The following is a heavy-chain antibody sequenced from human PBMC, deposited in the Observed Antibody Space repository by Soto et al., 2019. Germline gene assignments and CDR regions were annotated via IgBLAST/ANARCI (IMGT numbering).Heavy chain of an antibody. CDR3: AREGYSGYYFDY. CDR1: GFTFSSYG. J-gene: IGHJ4*02. Sequence: QVQLVESGGGVVQPGRSLRLSCAASGFTFSSYGMHWVRQAPGKGLEWVAVIWYDGSNKYYADSVKGRFTISRDNSKNTLYLQMTSLRAEDTAVYYCAREGYSGYYFDYWGQGTLVTVSS. D-gene: IGHD5-12*01. V-gene: IGHV3-33*01. CDR2: IWYDGSNK.